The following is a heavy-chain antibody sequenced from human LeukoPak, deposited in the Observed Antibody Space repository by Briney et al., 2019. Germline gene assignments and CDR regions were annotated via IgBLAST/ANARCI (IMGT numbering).Heavy chain of an antibody. J-gene: IGHJ4*02. CDR1: GFTFNKYV. D-gene: IGHD2-15*01. CDR3: ARDRGSDDPIDY. V-gene: IGHV3-33*01. CDR2: IWHDGRNK. Sequence: VRSLRLSCAASGFTFNKYVMHWVRQAPGKRLEWVAVIWHDGRNKYYADSVRGRFTISRDNSKNTLYLQMNSLRAEDTAVYYCARDRGSDDPIDYWGQGTLVTVSS.